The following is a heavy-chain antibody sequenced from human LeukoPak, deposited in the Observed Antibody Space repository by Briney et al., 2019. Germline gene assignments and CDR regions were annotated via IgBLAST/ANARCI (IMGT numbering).Heavy chain of an antibody. D-gene: IGHD3-10*01. CDR3: ARHPVRLGTYYIGFDS. CDR2: IYADGNT. J-gene: IGHJ4*02. Sequence: GGSLRLSCAASGFTVSTNFMSWVRQAPGKGLEWVSVIYADGNTYYTDSVKGRFTISRDNFKNTLYLQMNSLRAEDTGMYYCARHPVRLGTYYIGFDSWGQGALVTVSS. CDR1: GFTVSTNF. V-gene: IGHV3-53*01.